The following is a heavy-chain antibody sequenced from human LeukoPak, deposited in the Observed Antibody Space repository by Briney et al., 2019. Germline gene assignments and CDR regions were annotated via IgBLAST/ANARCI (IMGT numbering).Heavy chain of an antibody. CDR2: IKSKTDGGTT. J-gene: IGHJ4*02. V-gene: IGHV3-15*01. D-gene: IGHD2-2*01. Sequence: GGSLRLSCAASGFTFSNAWMSWVRQAPGKGLEWVGRIKSKTDGGTTDYAAPVKGRFTTSRDDSKNTLYLQMDSLKTEDTAVYYCTTVYCSTTSCKPGTDYWGQGTLVTVSS. CDR3: TTVYCSTTSCKPGTDY. CDR1: GFTFSNAW.